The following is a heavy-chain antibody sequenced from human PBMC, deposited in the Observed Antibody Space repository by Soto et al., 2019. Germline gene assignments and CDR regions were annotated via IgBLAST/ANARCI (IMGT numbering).Heavy chain of an antibody. CDR1: GFTVSDHF. D-gene: IGHD1-26*01. Sequence: EVQLVESGGNLIQPGKSLKLSCVASGFTVSDHFISWVRQAPGKGLEWVSTLYSNGATYYADSVKDRFTIYRDNSKNTVYLKLNSLRVGDTAFYYCARDSVGGGLNYWGRGTLVTVSS. V-gene: IGHV3-53*01. J-gene: IGHJ4*02. CDR2: LYSNGAT. CDR3: ARDSVGGGLNY.